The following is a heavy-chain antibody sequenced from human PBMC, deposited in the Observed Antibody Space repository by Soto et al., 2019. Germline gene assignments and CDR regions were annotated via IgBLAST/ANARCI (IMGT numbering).Heavy chain of an antibody. CDR3: ASGGNPIDY. CDR1: GYTFTNFG. J-gene: IGHJ4*02. Sequence: QVQLVQSGAEVKKPGASVKVSCKASGYTFTNFGISWVRQAPGQGLEWMGWISPYNGNTNYAQNFQGRVTMTTDTSTSKAYMERRSLRSDDTAVYSCASGGNPIDYWGQGTLVTVSS. CDR2: ISPYNGNT. V-gene: IGHV1-18*01. D-gene: IGHD3-16*01.